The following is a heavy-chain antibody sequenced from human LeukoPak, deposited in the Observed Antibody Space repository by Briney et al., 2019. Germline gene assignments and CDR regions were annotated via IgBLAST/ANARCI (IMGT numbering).Heavy chain of an antibody. CDR1: GGSISSGDYS. J-gene: IGHJ4*02. Sequence: SETLSLTCAVSGGSISSGDYSWSWIRQPPGKGLEWIGYIYHGGSPYYNPSLKSRVTISVDRSKSRFSLKLSSLTAADTAVYYCARVVFHGYFDSWGQGTLVTVSS. V-gene: IGHV4-30-2*01. D-gene: IGHD3-10*01. CDR2: IYHGGSP. CDR3: ARVVFHGYFDS.